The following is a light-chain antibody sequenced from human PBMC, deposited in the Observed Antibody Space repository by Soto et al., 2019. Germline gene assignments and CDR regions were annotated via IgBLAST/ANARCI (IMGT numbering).Light chain of an antibody. CDR2: EGS. J-gene: IGLJ2*01. Sequence: QSVLTQPAPVSGSPGQSITISCTGTSSDVGTYNLVSWHQHHPGKAPKLIIYEGSKRPSGVSNRFSGSKSGNTASLTISGLQAEDEADYYCCSFAVGSTLVFGGGTKLTVL. CDR3: CSFAVGSTLV. CDR1: SSDVGTYNL. V-gene: IGLV2-23*01.